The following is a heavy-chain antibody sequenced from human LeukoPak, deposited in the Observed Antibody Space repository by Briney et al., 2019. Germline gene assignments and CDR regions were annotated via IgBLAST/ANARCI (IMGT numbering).Heavy chain of an antibody. V-gene: IGHV4-4*02. CDR2: IHRSGSP. Sequence: PSETLSLTCTVSLDSTTSNFWSWVRQTPGKGLEWIGEIHRSGSPNYNPSLQSRVTISIDRSRNQIALELSSVTAADTAVYYCAREILGGFNPGAYWGQGTLVTVSS. CDR1: LDSTTSNF. J-gene: IGHJ4*02. D-gene: IGHD1-14*01. CDR3: AREILGGFNPGAY.